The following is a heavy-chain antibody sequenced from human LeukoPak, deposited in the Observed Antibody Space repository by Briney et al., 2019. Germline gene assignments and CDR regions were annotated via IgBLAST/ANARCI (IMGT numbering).Heavy chain of an antibody. V-gene: IGHV4-34*01. CDR2: ISYSGST. J-gene: IGHJ4*02. CDR1: GGSFSGYY. CDR3: ASRVTGTTSDSFDY. Sequence: SETLSLTCAVYGGSFSGYYWSWIRQPPGKGLAWIGSISYSGSTYYNPSLKSRVTISLDTSKNQFSLKLSSVTAADTAVYYCASRVTGTTSDSFDYWGQGTLVTVSS. D-gene: IGHD1-1*01.